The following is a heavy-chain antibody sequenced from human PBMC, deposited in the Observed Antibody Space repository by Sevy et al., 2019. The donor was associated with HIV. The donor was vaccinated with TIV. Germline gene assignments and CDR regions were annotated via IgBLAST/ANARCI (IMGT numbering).Heavy chain of an antibody. D-gene: IGHD2-8*01. CDR1: GFTPSTYG. CDR2: IGYDGSNK. Sequence: GGSLRLSCTASGFTPSTYGMHWVRQAPGKGLEWVAVIGYDGSNKDYADSVKGRFTISRDNSKNTVFLQMDSLRVEDTAVYYCARDPRMYGDYLLAYFDSWGQGTLVTVSS. J-gene: IGHJ4*02. V-gene: IGHV3-33*01. CDR3: ARDPRMYGDYLLAYFDS.